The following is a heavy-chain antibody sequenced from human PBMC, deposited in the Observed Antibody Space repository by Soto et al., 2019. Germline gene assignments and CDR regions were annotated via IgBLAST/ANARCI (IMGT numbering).Heavy chain of an antibody. CDR1: GFTFSDHY. V-gene: IGHV3-72*01. Sequence: EVQLVESGVGLVQPGGSLRLSCAASGFTFSDHYMDWVRQAPGKGLEWVGRSKNKADSYTTEYAASVKGRFTISRDGSKKSLFMQMNSLKTEDTAVYYCTVWGSGNDFGAAWGQGILVTVSS. CDR3: TVWGSGNDFGAA. CDR2: SKNKADSYTT. J-gene: IGHJ4*02. D-gene: IGHD3-10*01.